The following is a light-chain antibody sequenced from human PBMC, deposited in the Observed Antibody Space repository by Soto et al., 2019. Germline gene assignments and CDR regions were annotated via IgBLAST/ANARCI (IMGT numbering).Light chain of an antibody. J-gene: IGKJ5*01. CDR3: QQYNSYQIA. CDR2: KAS. V-gene: IGKV1-5*03. Sequence: DIQMTQSPSTLSASVGDTVTITCRASQSISSWLAWYQQKPGKAPKLLIYKASSLYSGVPSRFSGSGSGTESTLTISSLQPDDFATYYCQQYNSYQIAFGQGTRLEIK. CDR1: QSISSW.